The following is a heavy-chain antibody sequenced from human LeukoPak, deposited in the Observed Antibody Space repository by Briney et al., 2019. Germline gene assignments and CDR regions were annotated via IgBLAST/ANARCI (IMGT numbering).Heavy chain of an antibody. D-gene: IGHD1-7*01. CDR2: ISCGDNTI. J-gene: IGHJ4*02. CDR3: ARVMGNYATDY. V-gene: IGHV3-11*04. CDR1: GFTFSDYY. Sequence: TGGSRRLSCAASGFTFSDYYMSWIRQAPGKGREWVSYISCGDNTIYYADSVKGRFTMSRDNAKNSLYLQMNSLRAEDTAVYYCARVMGNYATDYWGQGTLVTVSS.